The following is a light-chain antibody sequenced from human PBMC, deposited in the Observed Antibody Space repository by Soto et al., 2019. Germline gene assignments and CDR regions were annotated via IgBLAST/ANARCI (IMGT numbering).Light chain of an antibody. CDR2: GAS. J-gene: IGKJ3*01. CDR3: QQYDSSLFT. Sequence: EIVLTQSPGTLSLSPGERATLSCRASQNVSSSYLAWYQHKPGQAPRLLIYGASSRATGIPDRFSGSGSGTDFTLTSSRLEPEDFAVYYCQQYDSSLFTFGPGTKVDIK. V-gene: IGKV3-20*01. CDR1: QNVSSSY.